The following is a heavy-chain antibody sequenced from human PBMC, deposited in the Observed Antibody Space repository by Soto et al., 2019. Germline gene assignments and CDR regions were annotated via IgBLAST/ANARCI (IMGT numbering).Heavy chain of an antibody. J-gene: IGHJ4*02. CDR2: INSDGSST. Sequence: EVQLVESGGGLVQPGGSLRLSCAASGFTFSSYWMHWVRQAPGKGLVWVSRINSDGSSTSYADSVKGRFTISRDNAKNTLYRQVNSLRAEDTAVYYCARDEAAQYSFDSWGQGTRVTVSS. V-gene: IGHV3-74*01. D-gene: IGHD6-13*01. CDR3: ARDEAAQYSFDS. CDR1: GFTFSSYW.